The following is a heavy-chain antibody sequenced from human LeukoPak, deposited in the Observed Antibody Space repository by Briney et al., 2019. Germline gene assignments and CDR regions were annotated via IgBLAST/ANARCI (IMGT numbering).Heavy chain of an antibody. CDR2: ISTSNNNM. Sequence: GGSLRLSCAASGFTFSSHSMNWVRQAPGKGLEWVSSISTSNNNMYYAGSVKGRFTISRDNAKNSLYLQMNSLRVEDTAVYYCTKGQLWASGRAFDIWGQGTMVTVSS. CDR3: TKGQLWASGRAFDI. J-gene: IGHJ3*02. V-gene: IGHV3-21*01. CDR1: GFTFSSHS. D-gene: IGHD3-16*01.